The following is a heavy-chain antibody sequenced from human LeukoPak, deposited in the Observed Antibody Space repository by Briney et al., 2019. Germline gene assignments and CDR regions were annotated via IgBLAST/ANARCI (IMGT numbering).Heavy chain of an antibody. CDR2: ISSSGTGT. V-gene: IGHV3-23*01. J-gene: IGHJ4*02. CDR3: AKDAMVCAWYYFDY. Sequence: GGSLRLSCAASGFTLSSYAMTWVRQAPGKGLEWVSGISSSGTGTNYAESVKGRFTISRDNSKNTLYLQMNSLRAEDTAVHFCAKDAMVCAWYYFDYWGQGTLVTVSS. D-gene: IGHD2-8*01. CDR1: GFTLSSYA.